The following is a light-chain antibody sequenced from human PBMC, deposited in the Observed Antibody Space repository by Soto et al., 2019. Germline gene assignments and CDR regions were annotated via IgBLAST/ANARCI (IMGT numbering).Light chain of an antibody. V-gene: IGKV3-11*01. Sequence: EIVLTQSPATLSLSPGERVTLSCRASQSVSSYLAWYQQKPGQAPRLLIYDASSRAAGIPARFSGSGSGTDFSLTISSLEPDDFAVYYCQQRSNWRCTFGQGTKLEIK. CDR1: QSVSSY. J-gene: IGKJ5*01. CDR2: DAS. CDR3: QQRSNWRCT.